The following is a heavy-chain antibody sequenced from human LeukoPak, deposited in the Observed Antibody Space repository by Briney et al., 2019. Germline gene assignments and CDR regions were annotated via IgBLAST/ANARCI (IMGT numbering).Heavy chain of an antibody. J-gene: IGHJ6*03. CDR1: GGSFSGYY. CDR3: ARDGLGFWSGYYTFYMDV. V-gene: IGHV4-34*01. CDR2: INHSGST. D-gene: IGHD3-3*01. Sequence: PSETLSLTCAVYGGSFSGYYWSWIRQPPGKGLEWMGEINHSGSTNYNPSLKSRVTISVDTSKNQFSLQLSSVTAADTAVYYCARDGLGFWSGYYTFYMDVWGKGTTVTVSS.